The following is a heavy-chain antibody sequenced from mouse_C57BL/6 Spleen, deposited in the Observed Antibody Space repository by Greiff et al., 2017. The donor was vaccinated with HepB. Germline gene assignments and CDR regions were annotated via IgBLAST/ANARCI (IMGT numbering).Heavy chain of an antibody. CDR1: GFNIKDDY. CDR3: TTYYGSSPLDY. D-gene: IGHD1-1*01. CDR2: IDPENGDT. V-gene: IGHV14-4*01. Sequence: VQLQQSGAELVRPGASVKLSCTASGFNIKDDYMHWVKQRPEQGLEWIGWIDPENGDTEYASKFQGKATITADTSSNTAYLQLSSLTSEDTAVYYCTTYYGSSPLDYWGQGTTLTVSS. J-gene: IGHJ2*01.